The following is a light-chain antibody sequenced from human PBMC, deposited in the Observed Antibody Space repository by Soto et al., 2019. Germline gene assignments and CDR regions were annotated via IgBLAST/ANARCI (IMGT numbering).Light chain of an antibody. CDR1: SSDVGAYYS. Sequence: QSVLTQPGSVSGSPGQSITISCTGTSSDVGAYYSVSWYQHHPGKAPKLIIYGVTNRPSGVPNRFSGSKSGNTASLTISGLQAEDEADYHCSSYTSGSSHYVFGTGTKVTVL. CDR2: GVT. V-gene: IGLV2-14*01. J-gene: IGLJ1*01. CDR3: SSYTSGSSHYV.